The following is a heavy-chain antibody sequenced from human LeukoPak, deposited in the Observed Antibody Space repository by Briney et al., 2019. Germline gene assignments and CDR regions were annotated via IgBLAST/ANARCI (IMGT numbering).Heavy chain of an antibody. Sequence: PSETLSLTCTVSGGSISSSSYYWGWIRQPPGKGLEWIGSIYYSGSTYYNPSLKSRVTISVDTSKNQFSLKLSSVTAADTAVYYCARKDYGSGSFSRSFDSWGQGTLVTVSS. V-gene: IGHV4-39*07. CDR3: ARKDYGSGSFSRSFDS. CDR2: IYYSGST. J-gene: IGHJ4*02. D-gene: IGHD3-10*01. CDR1: GGSISSSSYY.